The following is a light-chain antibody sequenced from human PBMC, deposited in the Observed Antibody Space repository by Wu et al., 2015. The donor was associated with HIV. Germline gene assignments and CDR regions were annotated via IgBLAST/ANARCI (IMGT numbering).Light chain of an antibody. Sequence: DIQMTQSPSTLSVSAGDRVTITCRASQSISSGLAWYQQKPGKAPKLLIYKASTLESGVPSRFSGSGSGTEFTLTISSLQPEDFATYYCQQYDGNSRTFGQGTKVEIK. CDR3: QQYDGNSRT. V-gene: IGKV1-5*03. CDR1: QSISSG. J-gene: IGKJ1*01. CDR2: KAS.